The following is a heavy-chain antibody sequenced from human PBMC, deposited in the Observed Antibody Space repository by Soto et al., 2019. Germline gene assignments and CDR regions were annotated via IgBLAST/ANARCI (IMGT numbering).Heavy chain of an antibody. Sequence: EVQLLESGGGLVQPGGSLRLSCAASGFTFSSYAKSWVRQAPEKELEWVSAISGSGGSTYYADSVKGRFTISRDNSKNTLYLQMNSLRAEDTTVYYCAKASGWFGEFDYWGQGTLVTVSS. J-gene: IGHJ4*02. D-gene: IGHD3-10*01. CDR2: ISGSGGST. CDR1: GFTFSSYA. CDR3: AKASGWFGEFDY. V-gene: IGHV3-23*01.